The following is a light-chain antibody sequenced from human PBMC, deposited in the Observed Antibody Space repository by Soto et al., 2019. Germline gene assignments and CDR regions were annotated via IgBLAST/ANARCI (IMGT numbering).Light chain of an antibody. CDR2: GNS. Sequence: HSVLTQPPSVSGAPGQRVTISCTGSSSNIGAGYDVHWYQQLPGTAPKLLIYGNSNRPSGVPDRFSGSKSGTSASLAITGHQVEDEADYYCQSYDSSLSGSVFGGGIKSPS. CDR3: QSYDSSLSGSV. J-gene: IGLJ3*02. CDR1: SSNIGAGYD. V-gene: IGLV1-40*01.